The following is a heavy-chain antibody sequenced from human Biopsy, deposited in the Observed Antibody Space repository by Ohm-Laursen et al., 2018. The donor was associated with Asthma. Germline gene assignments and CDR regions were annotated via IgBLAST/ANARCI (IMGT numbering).Heavy chain of an antibody. Sequence: VSSVKVSCKASGYTFSSFGISWVRQAPGQGLDWMGWISVYNGDTDYAQKLQGRVTMTTDTSTSTAYMELRSLRSDDTAVYYCARHRGYCTGGSCYPGFDYWGQGTLVTVSS. CDR3: ARHRGYCTGGSCYPGFDY. V-gene: IGHV1-18*01. J-gene: IGHJ4*02. CDR2: ISVYNGDT. D-gene: IGHD2-15*01. CDR1: GYTFSSFG.